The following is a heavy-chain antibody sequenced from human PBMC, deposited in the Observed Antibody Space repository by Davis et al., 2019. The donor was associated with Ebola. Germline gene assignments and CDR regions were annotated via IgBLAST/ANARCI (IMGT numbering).Heavy chain of an antibody. V-gene: IGHV3-48*01. Sequence: GGSLRLSCAASGFTFSSYAMHWVRQAPGKGLEWVSYISSSGSTIYYADSVKGRFTISRDNSKNTLYLQMNSLRAEDTAVYYCARDVGHDYGDYISGMDVWGQGTTVTVSS. J-gene: IGHJ6*02. CDR1: GFTFSSYA. CDR3: ARDVGHDYGDYISGMDV. D-gene: IGHD4-17*01. CDR2: ISSSGSTI.